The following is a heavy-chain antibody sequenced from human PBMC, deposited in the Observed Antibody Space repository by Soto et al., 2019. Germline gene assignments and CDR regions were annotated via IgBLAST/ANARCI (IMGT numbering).Heavy chain of an antibody. J-gene: IGHJ2*01. D-gene: IGHD2-8*01. V-gene: IGHV4-31*03. CDR2: IYYSGST. Sequence: QVQLQESGPGLVKPSQTLSLTCTVSGGSISSGGYYWSWIRQHPGKGLEWIGCIYYSGSTYYNPSLRSRVTISVDTSKNQFSLKLSSVTAADTAVYYCAREDRRKAVFFDLWGRGTLVTVSS. CDR3: AREDRRKAVFFDL. CDR1: GGSISSGGYY.